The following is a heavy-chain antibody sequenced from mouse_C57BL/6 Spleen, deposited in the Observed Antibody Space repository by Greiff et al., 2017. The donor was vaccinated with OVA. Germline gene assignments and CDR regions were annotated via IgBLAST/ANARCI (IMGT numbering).Heavy chain of an antibody. V-gene: IGHV5-9*01. Sequence: EVKLVESGGGLVKPGGSLKLSCAASGFTFSSYTMSWVRQTPEKRLEWVATISGGGGNTYYPDSVKGRFTISRDNAKNTLYLQMSSLRSEDTALYYCASPTVVASYYYAMDYWGQGTSVTVSS. CDR2: ISGGGGNT. CDR1: GFTFSSYT. J-gene: IGHJ4*01. D-gene: IGHD1-1*01. CDR3: ASPTVVASYYYAMDY.